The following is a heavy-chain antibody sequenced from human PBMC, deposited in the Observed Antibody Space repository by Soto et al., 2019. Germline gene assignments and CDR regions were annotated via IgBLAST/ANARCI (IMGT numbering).Heavy chain of an antibody. CDR1: GFTFSSYA. CDR3: AKALRKGYCSGGSCYSDY. J-gene: IGHJ4*02. Sequence: PGGSPILSCAASGFTFSSYAMSWGLQAPGKGLEWVSAISGSGGSTYYADSVKGRFTISRDNSKNTLYLQMNSLRAEDTAVYYCAKALRKGYCSGGSCYSDYWGQGTLVTVSS. V-gene: IGHV3-23*01. D-gene: IGHD2-15*01. CDR2: ISGSGGST.